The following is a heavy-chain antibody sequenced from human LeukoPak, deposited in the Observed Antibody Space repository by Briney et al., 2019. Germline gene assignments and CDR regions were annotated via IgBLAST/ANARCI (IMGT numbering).Heavy chain of an antibody. D-gene: IGHD2-21*01. Sequence: GESLKISCKGSGYSFTSYWIGWVRQMPGKGLEWMGIIYPGDSDTRYSPSFQGQVTISADKSISTAYLQWSSLKASDTAMYYCARRGAYCGGDCYTDYWGQGTLVTVSS. CDR2: IYPGDSDT. J-gene: IGHJ4*02. CDR1: GYSFTSYW. V-gene: IGHV5-51*01. CDR3: ARRGAYCGGDCYTDY.